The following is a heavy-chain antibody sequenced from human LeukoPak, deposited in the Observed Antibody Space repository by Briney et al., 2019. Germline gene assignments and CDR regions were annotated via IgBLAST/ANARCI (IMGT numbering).Heavy chain of an antibody. D-gene: IGHD3-9*01. CDR3: AKAPDLLRYFDWLGYYFDY. Sequence: GGSLRLSCAASGFTFSSYAMSWVRQAPGKGLEWVSAISGRGGSTYYADSVKGRFTISRDNSKNTLYLQMNSLRAEDTAVYYCAKAPDLLRYFDWLGYYFDYWGQGTLVTVSS. V-gene: IGHV3-23*01. J-gene: IGHJ4*02. CDR2: ISGRGGST. CDR1: GFTFSSYA.